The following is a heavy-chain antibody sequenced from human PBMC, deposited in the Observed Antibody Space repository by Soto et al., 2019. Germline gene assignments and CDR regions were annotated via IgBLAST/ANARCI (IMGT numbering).Heavy chain of an antibody. V-gene: IGHV4-59*01. D-gene: IGHD5-18*01. CDR2: IYNSGRY. CDR3: AREGTGDTAMADNWLDP. CDR1: GGFI. J-gene: IGHJ5*02. Sequence: PSETLSLTCTVSGGFIWGWIRQSPDKGLEWIGYIYNSGRYNYNPSLESRLTISVDTSKNQFSLKLSSVTAADTAVYYCAREGTGDTAMADNWLDPWGQGTLVTVSS.